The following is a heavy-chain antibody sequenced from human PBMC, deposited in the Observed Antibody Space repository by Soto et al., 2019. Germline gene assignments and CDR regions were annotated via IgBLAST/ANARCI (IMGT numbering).Heavy chain of an antibody. CDR2: ISAHHGDT. CDR1: GYTFTSYG. J-gene: IGHJ5*02. CDR3: ARDTMVTSNWFDT. D-gene: IGHD4-17*01. V-gene: IGHV1-18*01. Sequence: QVRLVQSGSEVKKPGASVKVSCKASGYTFTSYGFSWVRQAPGQGLEWVGWISAHHGDTNYAQKFQGRVTMTTDTSTSTAYMELRSLRSDETAVYYCARDTMVTSNWFDTWGQGTLVTVSS.